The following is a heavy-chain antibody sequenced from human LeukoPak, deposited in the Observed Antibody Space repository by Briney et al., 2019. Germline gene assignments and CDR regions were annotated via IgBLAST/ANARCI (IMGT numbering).Heavy chain of an antibody. CDR3: ARDPASPYSSGWYVADAFDI. CDR2: ISSSGSTI. Sequence: GGSLRLSCAASGFTFSSYAMSWVRQAPGKGLEWVSYISSSGSTIYYADSVKGRFTISRDNAKNSLYLQMNSLRAEDTAVYYCARDPASPYSSGWYVADAFDIWGQGTMVTVSS. D-gene: IGHD6-19*01. CDR1: GFTFSSYA. V-gene: IGHV3-48*04. J-gene: IGHJ3*02.